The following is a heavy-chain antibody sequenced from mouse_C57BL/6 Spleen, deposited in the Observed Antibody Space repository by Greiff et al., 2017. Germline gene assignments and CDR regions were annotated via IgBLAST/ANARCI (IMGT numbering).Heavy chain of an antibody. V-gene: IGHV1-4*01. J-gene: IGHJ4*01. CDR2: INPSSGYT. D-gene: IGHD2-1*01. Sequence: VQLVESGAELARPGASVKMSCKASGYTFTSYTMHWVKQRPGQGLEWIGYINPSSGYTKYNQKFKDKATLTADKSSSTAYMQLSSLSSADSAVCYCAYYGNYAMDYWGQGTSVTVSS. CDR1: GYTFTSYT. CDR3: AYYGNYAMDY.